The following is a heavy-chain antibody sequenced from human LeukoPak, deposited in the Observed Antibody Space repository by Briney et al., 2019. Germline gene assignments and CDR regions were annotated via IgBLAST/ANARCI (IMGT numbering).Heavy chain of an antibody. CDR3: ARHYRYFQH. Sequence: SETLSLTCTVSGGSISSSSYYWGWIRQPPGKGLEWIGSIYYSGSTYYNPSLKSRVTISVDTSKNQFSLKLSSVTAADTAVYYCARHYRYFQHWGQGTLVTVSS. CDR1: GGSISSSSYY. V-gene: IGHV4-39*01. D-gene: IGHD3-16*02. J-gene: IGHJ1*01. CDR2: IYYSGST.